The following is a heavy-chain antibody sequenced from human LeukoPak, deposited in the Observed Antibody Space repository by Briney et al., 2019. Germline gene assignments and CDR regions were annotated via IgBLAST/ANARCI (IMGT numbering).Heavy chain of an antibody. Sequence: GGSLRLSCAASGFTFSSYDMNWVRQAPGKGLEWVSGISGSGGSTYSVDSVKGRFTVSRDNSKNTLYLQMNSLRAEDTAVYYCAREGPYDYVWGSLDYWGQGTLVTVSS. CDR3: AREGPYDYVWGSLDY. CDR2: ISGSGGST. V-gene: IGHV3-23*01. J-gene: IGHJ4*02. CDR1: GFTFSSYD. D-gene: IGHD3-16*01.